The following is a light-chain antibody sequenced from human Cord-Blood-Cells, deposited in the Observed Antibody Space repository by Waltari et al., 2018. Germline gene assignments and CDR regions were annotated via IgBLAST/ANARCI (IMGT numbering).Light chain of an antibody. CDR2: EVS. CDR3: SSYAGSNNV. J-gene: IGLJ1*01. CDR1: RSDVGGYNS. Sequence: QSALTQPPSASGSPGQSVTIPCTGTRSDVGGYNSVSWYPQHPGKAPKLMIYEVSKRPSGVPDRFSGSKSGNTASLTVSGLQAEDEADYYCSSYAGSNNVFGTGTKVTVL. V-gene: IGLV2-8*01.